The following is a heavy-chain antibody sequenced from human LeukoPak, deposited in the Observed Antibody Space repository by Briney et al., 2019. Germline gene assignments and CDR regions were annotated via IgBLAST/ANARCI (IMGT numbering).Heavy chain of an antibody. CDR2: TYYRSKWFN. V-gene: IGHV6-1*01. CDR1: GDTVSSNSAA. CDR3: GREIGAAFDP. D-gene: IGHD6-13*01. J-gene: IGHJ5*02. Sequence: SQTLSLTCAISGDTVSSNSAAWTWIRQSPSGGLEWLGRTYYRSKWFNDYAVSVKSRITINPDTSKNQFSLHLNSVTPEDTAVYYCGREIGAAFDPWGQGTLVTVSS.